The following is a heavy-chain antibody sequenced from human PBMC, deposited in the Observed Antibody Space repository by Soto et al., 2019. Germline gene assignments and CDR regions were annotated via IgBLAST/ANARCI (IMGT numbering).Heavy chain of an antibody. Sequence: SDTLSLTCTVSYDSIKTNYWNWIRQSPSEGLQWIGYIHNTGNTNQNPSLQCRDTLSKETSKNQSSLSLTSVTAAETAVYYCDRGRAVSRIFYFDSWGQGTLVSVSS. J-gene: IGHJ4*02. V-gene: IGHV4-59*07. CDR3: DRGRAVSRIFYFDS. CDR1: YDSIKTNY. D-gene: IGHD6-19*01. CDR2: IHNTGNT.